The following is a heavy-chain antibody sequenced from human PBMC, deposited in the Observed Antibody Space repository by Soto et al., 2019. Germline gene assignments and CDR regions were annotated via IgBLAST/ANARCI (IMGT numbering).Heavy chain of an antibody. V-gene: IGHV4-4*07. Sequence: SSETLSLTCTVSGDSVSGYYWYWIRQPAGKGLEWIGRMYTSGITNYSPSLKSRVTMSVDTSKNQFSLKLTSVTAADTAVYYCARDDKGVSAAMLLWGQGTLVTVSS. CDR1: GDSVSGYY. CDR2: MYTSGIT. CDR3: ARDDKGVSAAMLL. J-gene: IGHJ4*02. D-gene: IGHD2-2*01.